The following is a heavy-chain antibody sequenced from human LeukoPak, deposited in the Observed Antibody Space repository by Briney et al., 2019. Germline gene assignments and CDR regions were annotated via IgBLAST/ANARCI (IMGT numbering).Heavy chain of an antibody. V-gene: IGHV1-69*04. Sequence: GASVKVSCKASGGTFSSYDISWVRQAPGQGLERMGSIIPILGIANYAQKFQGRSTITADKPPSTAYTELSSMRSEDTAVYFWASLRAGGAFYGSGPPGVDYWGQGTLVTVSS. J-gene: IGHJ4*02. CDR2: IIPILGIA. CDR1: GGTFSSYD. CDR3: ASLRAGGAFYGSGPPGVDY. D-gene: IGHD3-10*01.